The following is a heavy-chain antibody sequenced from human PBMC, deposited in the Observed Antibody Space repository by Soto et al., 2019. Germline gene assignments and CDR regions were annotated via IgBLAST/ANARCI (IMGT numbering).Heavy chain of an antibody. Sequence: GASVKVSCKVSGYTLTELSMHWVRQAPGKGLEWMGGFDPEDGETIYAQKFQGRVTVTEDTSTSTAYMELRSLRSDDTAVYYCARGGRPIDYWGQGTLVTVFS. CDR1: GYTLTELS. CDR3: ARGGRPIDY. V-gene: IGHV1-24*01. CDR2: FDPEDGET. D-gene: IGHD3-16*01. J-gene: IGHJ4*02.